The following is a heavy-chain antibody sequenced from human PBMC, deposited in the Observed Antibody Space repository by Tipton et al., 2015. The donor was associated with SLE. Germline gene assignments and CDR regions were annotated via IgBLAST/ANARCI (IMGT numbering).Heavy chain of an antibody. Sequence: TLSLTCTVSGGSVSSGSYYWSWIRQPPGKGLEWIGYIYYSGSTNYNPSLKSRVTISVDTSKNQFSLKLSSVTAADTAVYYCAREGPDSGWFDPWGQGTLVTVSS. CDR3: AREGPDSGWFDP. CDR2: IYYSGST. CDR1: GGSVSSGSYY. J-gene: IGHJ5*02. V-gene: IGHV4-61*01.